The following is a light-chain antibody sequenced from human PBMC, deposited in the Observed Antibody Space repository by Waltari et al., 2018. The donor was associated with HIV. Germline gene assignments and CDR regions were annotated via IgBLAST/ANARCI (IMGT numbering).Light chain of an antibody. CDR2: KDV. CDR1: NLGERY. Sequence: SYAVTQPPSVSVSPGQTATISCSGDNLGERYVCWYQQKSGQSPLQLIYKDVKRRSGIPGRCSVSNSGNTATLTISGTQGVDEADYFCQVCDGRIMMFGGGTKLTVL. J-gene: IGLJ3*02. CDR3: QVCDGRIMM. V-gene: IGLV3-1*01.